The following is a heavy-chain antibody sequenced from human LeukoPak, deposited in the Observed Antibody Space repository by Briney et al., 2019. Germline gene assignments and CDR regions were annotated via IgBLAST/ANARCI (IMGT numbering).Heavy chain of an antibody. J-gene: IGHJ4*02. V-gene: IGHV3-21*01. CDR3: ARDLEDIVVVPAEDY. D-gene: IGHD2-2*01. CDR2: ISSSSNYI. Sequence: GGSLRLSCAASGFTFSSYSMNWVRQAPGKGLEWVSSISSSSNYIYYADSVKGRFTISRDNAKNSLNLQMNSLRAEDTAVYYCARDLEDIVVVPAEDYWGQGTLVTVSS. CDR1: GFTFSSYS.